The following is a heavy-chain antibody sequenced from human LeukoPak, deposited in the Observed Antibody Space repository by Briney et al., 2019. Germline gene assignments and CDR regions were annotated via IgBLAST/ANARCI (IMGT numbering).Heavy chain of an antibody. J-gene: IGHJ3*02. CDR2: INHGGFT. Sequence: SETLSLTCAVPGASLSGYYWSWIRQSPGKGLEWIGEINHGGFTNYNPSLKSRVTISVDTSRNQIALRLSSLTAADTAVYFCARSHLWPSGTFDIWGQGTVVAVSS. D-gene: IGHD5-18*01. CDR3: ARSHLWPSGTFDI. V-gene: IGHV4-34*01. CDR1: GASLSGYY.